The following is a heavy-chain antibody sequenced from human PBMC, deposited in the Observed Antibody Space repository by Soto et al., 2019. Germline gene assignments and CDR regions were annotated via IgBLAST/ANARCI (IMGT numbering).Heavy chain of an antibody. CDR3: ASSYYDILTGYSQYYYYYGMDV. Sequence: PSETLSLTCTVSGGSISSYYWSWIRQPPGKGLEWIGYIYYSGSTNYNPSLKSRVTISVDTSKNQFSLKLSSVTAADTAVYYCASSYYDILTGYSQYYYYYGMDVCGQGTTVTVSS. J-gene: IGHJ6*02. CDR1: GGSISSYY. CDR2: IYYSGST. V-gene: IGHV4-59*01. D-gene: IGHD3-9*01.